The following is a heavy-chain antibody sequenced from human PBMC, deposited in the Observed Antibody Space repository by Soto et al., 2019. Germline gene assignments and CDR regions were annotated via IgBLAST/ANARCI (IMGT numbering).Heavy chain of an antibody. CDR3: ASGITIFGVATPFDY. Sequence: GGSLRLSCAASGFTFSSYSMNWVRQAPGKGLEWVSSISSSSSYIYYADSVKGRFTISRDNAKNSLYLQMNSLRAEDTAVYYCASGITIFGVATPFDYWGQGTLVTVSS. D-gene: IGHD3-3*01. J-gene: IGHJ4*02. CDR1: GFTFSSYS. V-gene: IGHV3-21*01. CDR2: ISSSSSYI.